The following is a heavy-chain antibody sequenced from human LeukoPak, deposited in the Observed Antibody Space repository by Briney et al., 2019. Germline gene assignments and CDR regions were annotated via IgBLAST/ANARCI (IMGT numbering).Heavy chain of an antibody. J-gene: IGHJ4*02. Sequence: ASETLSLTCTVSGHSIINSFYWGWIRQPPGKGLEWIGSIYHTGATYYNPSLKSRVTISLDTSKNQFSLKLSSVTAADTAVYYCARRQQEDFDYWGQGTLVTVSS. CDR2: IYHTGAT. CDR1: GHSIINSFY. D-gene: IGHD1/OR15-1a*01. V-gene: IGHV4-38-2*02. CDR3: ARRQQEDFDY.